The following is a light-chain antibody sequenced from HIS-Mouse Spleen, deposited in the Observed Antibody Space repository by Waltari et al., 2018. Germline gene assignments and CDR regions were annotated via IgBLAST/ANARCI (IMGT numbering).Light chain of an antibody. CDR2: DVS. CDR3: SSYTSSSWV. CDR1: SSDVGGYNY. V-gene: IGLV2-14*03. J-gene: IGLJ3*02. Sequence: QSALTQPASVSGSPGQSITISCTGTSSDVGGYNYVSWYQQHPGKAPTRMIYDVSNRPSGFSNRFSGSKSGNTASLTISGLQAEDEADYYCSSYTSSSWVFGGGTKLTVL.